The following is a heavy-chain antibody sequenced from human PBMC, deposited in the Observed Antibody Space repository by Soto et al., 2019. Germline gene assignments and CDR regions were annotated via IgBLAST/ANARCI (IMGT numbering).Heavy chain of an antibody. CDR1: GGSIRSYY. CDR2: IYYSGST. Sequence: PSETLSLTCTVSGGSIRSYYWSWIRQPPGKGLEWIGYIYYSGSTNYNPSLKSRVTISVDTSKNQFSLKLSSVTAADTAVYYCARVSSSWPMNWFDPWGQGTLVTVSS. D-gene: IGHD6-13*01. CDR3: ARVSSSWPMNWFDP. J-gene: IGHJ5*02. V-gene: IGHV4-59*01.